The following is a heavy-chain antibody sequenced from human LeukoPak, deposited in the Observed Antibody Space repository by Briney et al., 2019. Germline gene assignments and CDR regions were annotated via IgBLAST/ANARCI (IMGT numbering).Heavy chain of an antibody. CDR1: GYTFTGYY. CDR2: FDPEDGET. D-gene: IGHD3-10*01. Sequence: ASVKVSCKASGYTFTGYYMHWARQAPGKGLEWMGGFDPEDGETIYAQKFQGRVTMTEDTSTDTAYMELSSLRSEDTAVYYCATGVKFDYGSGSYQVDYWGQGTLVTVSS. J-gene: IGHJ4*02. V-gene: IGHV1-24*01. CDR3: ATGVKFDYGSGSYQVDY.